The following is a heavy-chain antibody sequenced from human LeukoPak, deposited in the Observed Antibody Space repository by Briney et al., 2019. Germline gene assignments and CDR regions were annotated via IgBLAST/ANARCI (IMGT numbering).Heavy chain of an antibody. Sequence: PSGTLSLTCAVSGGSISSSNWWSWVRQPPGKGLEWIGEIYHSGSTNYNPSLKSRVTISVDKSKNQFSLKLSSVTAADTAVYYCAGEDYYDSSRAFDIWGQGTMVTVSS. CDR2: IYHSGST. D-gene: IGHD3-22*01. J-gene: IGHJ3*02. CDR1: GGSISSSNW. V-gene: IGHV4-4*02. CDR3: AGEDYYDSSRAFDI.